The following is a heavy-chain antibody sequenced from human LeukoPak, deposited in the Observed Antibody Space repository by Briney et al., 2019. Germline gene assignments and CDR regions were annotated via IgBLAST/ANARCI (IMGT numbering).Heavy chain of an antibody. CDR3: AKDAQAYHYYGMDV. CDR1: GFTFSSYG. Sequence: GGSLRLSCAASGFTFSSYGMHWVRQAPGKGLEWVAVISYDGSNKYYADSVKGRFTISRDNSKNTLYLQMNSLRAEDTAVYYCAKDAQAYHYYGMDVWGQGTTVTVSS. V-gene: IGHV3-30*18. CDR2: ISYDGSNK. J-gene: IGHJ6*02.